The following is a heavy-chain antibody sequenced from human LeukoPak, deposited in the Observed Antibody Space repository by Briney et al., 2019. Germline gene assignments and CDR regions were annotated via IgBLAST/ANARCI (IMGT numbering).Heavy chain of an antibody. CDR3: AREQIAVAGTLDY. Sequence: GGSVRLSCAACRFPFRSYWMSGVRPAPGKGLEWVANINQVGCEKYYVDSAKGRFTISRNNAKNSLYLQMNSLRPEDTGVYYCAREQIAVAGTLDYWGQGTLVTVSS. CDR2: INQVGCEK. J-gene: IGHJ4*02. CDR1: RFPFRSYW. V-gene: IGHV3-7*01. D-gene: IGHD6-13*01.